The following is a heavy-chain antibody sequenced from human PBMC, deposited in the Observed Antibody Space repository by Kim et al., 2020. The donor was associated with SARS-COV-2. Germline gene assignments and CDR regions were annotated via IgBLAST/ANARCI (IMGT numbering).Heavy chain of an antibody. CDR1: GYTFTSYD. CDR2: RNPNSGNT. CDR3: ARGSRYYYGSGPPDY. Sequence: ASVKVSCKASGYTFTSYDINWVRQATGQGLEWMGWRNPNSGNTGYAQKFQGRVTMTRNTSISTAYMELSSLRSEDTAVYYCARGSRYYYGSGPPDYWGQGTLVTVSS. J-gene: IGHJ4*02. D-gene: IGHD3-10*01. V-gene: IGHV1-8*01.